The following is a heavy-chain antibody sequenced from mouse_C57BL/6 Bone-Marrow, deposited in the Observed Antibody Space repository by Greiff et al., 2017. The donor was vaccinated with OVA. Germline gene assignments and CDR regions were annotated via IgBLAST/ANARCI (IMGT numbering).Heavy chain of an antibody. D-gene: IGHD1-1*01. CDR3: TRRGGISYHYAMDY. Sequence: VQLQQSGTVLARPGASVKMSCKTSGYTFTSYWMHWVKQRPGQGLEWIGAIYPGNSDTSYNQKFKGKAKLTAVTSASTAYMELSSLTNEDSAVYYCTRRGGISYHYAMDYWGQGTSVTVSS. V-gene: IGHV1-5*01. J-gene: IGHJ4*01. CDR2: IYPGNSDT. CDR1: GYTFTSYW.